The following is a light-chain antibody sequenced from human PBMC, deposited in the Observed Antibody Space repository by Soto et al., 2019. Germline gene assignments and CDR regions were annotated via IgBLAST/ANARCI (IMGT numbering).Light chain of an antibody. CDR2: GAS. Sequence: EIVMTQSPASLSVPPGERATLSCRSSQSVSTNFAWYLQKPGQAPRLLSYGASTRATAVPARFTASGSGTEFTLSISSLQSDDFGVYYCQQYDTWPRTFGQGTKVDIK. CDR1: QSVSTN. J-gene: IGKJ1*01. V-gene: IGKV3-15*01. CDR3: QQYDTWPRT.